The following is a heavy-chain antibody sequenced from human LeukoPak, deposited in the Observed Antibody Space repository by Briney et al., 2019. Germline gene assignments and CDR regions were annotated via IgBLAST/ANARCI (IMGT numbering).Heavy chain of an antibody. CDR3: ARDRKYYYHMDV. CDR1: GGSISSSSYY. J-gene: IGHJ6*04. D-gene: IGHD1-14*01. CDR2: IYYTGST. V-gene: IGHV4-39*02. Sequence: SETLSLTCTVSGGSISSSSYYWGWIRQPPGKGLEWVGSIYYTGSTYYNPSLKSRVTISVDTPKDQFSLKLTSVTAADTAVYYCARDRKYYYHMDVWGKGTTVTVSS.